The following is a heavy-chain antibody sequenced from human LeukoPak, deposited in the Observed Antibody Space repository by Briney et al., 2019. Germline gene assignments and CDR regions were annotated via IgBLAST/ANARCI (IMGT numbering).Heavy chain of an antibody. CDR1: GFTFSSYW. J-gene: IGHJ6*03. Sequence: PGGSLRLSCAASGFTFSSYWMSWVRQAPGKGLEWVANIKQDGSEKYYVDSVKGRFTISRDNAKNSLYLKMNSLRAEDTAVYYCAREPAAEYYDFWSGSDYYYYYMDVWGKGTTVTVSS. CDR3: AREPAAEYYDFWSGSDYYYYYMDV. V-gene: IGHV3-7*01. D-gene: IGHD3-3*01. CDR2: IKQDGSEK.